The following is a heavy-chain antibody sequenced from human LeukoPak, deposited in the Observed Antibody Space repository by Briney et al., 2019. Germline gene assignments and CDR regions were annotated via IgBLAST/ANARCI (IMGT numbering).Heavy chain of an antibody. CDR3: ARDAQSGSYYTRAYGMDV. J-gene: IGHJ6*02. CDR1: GFTFSSYA. V-gene: IGHV3-23*01. Sequence: GGSLRLSCAASGFTFSSYAMSWVRQAPGKGLECVSTISGSGGSTYYADSVKGRFTISRDNSKNTLYLQMNSLRAEDTAVYYCARDAQSGSYYTRAYGMDVWGQGTTVTVSS. D-gene: IGHD3-10*01. CDR2: ISGSGGST.